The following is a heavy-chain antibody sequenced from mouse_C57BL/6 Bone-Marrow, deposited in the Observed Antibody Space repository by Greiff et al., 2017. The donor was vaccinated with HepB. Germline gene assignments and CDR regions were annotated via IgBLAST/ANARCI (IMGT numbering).Heavy chain of an antibody. Sequence: VKLVESGAELAKPGASVKLSCKASGYTFTSYWMHWVKQRPGQGLEWIGYINPSSGYTKYNQKFKDKATLTADESSSTAYMQLSSLTYEDSAVYYCARSSYGYSFAYWGQGTLVTVSA. V-gene: IGHV1-7*01. D-gene: IGHD2-2*01. CDR1: GYTFTSYW. J-gene: IGHJ3*01. CDR3: ARSSYGYSFAY. CDR2: INPSSGYT.